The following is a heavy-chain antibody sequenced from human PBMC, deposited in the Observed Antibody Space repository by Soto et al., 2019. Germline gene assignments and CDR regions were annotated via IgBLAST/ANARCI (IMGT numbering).Heavy chain of an antibody. J-gene: IGHJ6*02. CDR1: GDTFKNCV. Sequence: QVQVVQSGVEVRRPGSSVKVSCKASGDTFKNCVISWVRQAPGQGLEWVGGIIPLFGTTDFAQRVQGRLTITTDESTTTAYMELSRLRSEDTATYYCAAELGFGKLSVVWGQGTTVIVSS. D-gene: IGHD3-10*01. CDR2: IIPLFGTT. V-gene: IGHV1-69*01. CDR3: AAELGFGKLSVV.